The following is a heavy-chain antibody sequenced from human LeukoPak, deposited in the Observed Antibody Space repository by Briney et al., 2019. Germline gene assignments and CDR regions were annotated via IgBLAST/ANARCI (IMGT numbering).Heavy chain of an antibody. V-gene: IGHV1-2*02. CDR1: GYTFTGYY. J-gene: IGHJ4*02. D-gene: IGHD3-3*01. CDR2: INPNSGGT. CDR3: ARVVLPTYYDFWSGYPYYFDY. Sequence: ASVKVSCKASGYTFTGYYMHWVRQAPGQGLEWMGWINPNSGGTNYAQKFQGRVTMTRDTSFSTAYMELSRLRSDDTAVYYCARVVLPTYYDFWSGYPYYFDYWGQGTLVTVSS.